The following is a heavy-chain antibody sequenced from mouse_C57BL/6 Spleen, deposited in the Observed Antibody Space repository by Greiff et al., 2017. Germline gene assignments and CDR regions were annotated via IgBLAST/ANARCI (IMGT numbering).Heavy chain of an antibody. J-gene: IGHJ2*01. V-gene: IGHV1-18*01. CDR2: INPNNGGT. D-gene: IGHD2-4*01. CDR3: ARRYDYDQGYFDY. Sequence: VQLKQSGPELVKPGASVKIPCKASGYTFTDYNMDWVKQSHGKSLEWIGDINPNNGGTIYNQKFKGKATLTVDKSSSTAYMELRSLTSEDTAVYYCARRYDYDQGYFDYWGQGTTLTVSS. CDR1: GYTFTDYN.